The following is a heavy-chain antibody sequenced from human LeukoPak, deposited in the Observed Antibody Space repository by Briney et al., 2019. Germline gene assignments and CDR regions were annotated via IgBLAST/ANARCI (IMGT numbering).Heavy chain of an antibody. CDR1: GGSISSYY. D-gene: IGHD4-17*01. CDR2: IYTSGST. J-gene: IGHJ4*02. V-gene: IGHV4-4*07. CDR3: ARGRDYGDYFDY. Sequence: SETLSLTCNVSGGSISSYYWSWIRQPAGKGLEWIGRIYTSGSTNYDPSLKSGVTMSVDTSKNQFSLKLSSVTAADTAVYYCARGRDYGDYFDYWGQGTLVTVSS.